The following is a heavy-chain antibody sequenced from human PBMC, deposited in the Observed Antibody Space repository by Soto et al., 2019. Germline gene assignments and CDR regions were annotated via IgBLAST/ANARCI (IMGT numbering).Heavy chain of an antibody. V-gene: IGHV3-21*01. D-gene: IGHD3-3*01. CDR3: ARGAWDFWSGKIGFDY. J-gene: IGHJ4*02. CDR2: ISSSSSYI. CDR1: GFTFSSYS. Sequence: GGSLRLSCAASGFTFSSYSMNWVRQAPGKGLEWVSSISSSSSYIYYADSVKGRFTISRDNAKNSLYLQMNSLRAEDTAVYYCARGAWDFWSGKIGFDYWGQGTLVTVSS.